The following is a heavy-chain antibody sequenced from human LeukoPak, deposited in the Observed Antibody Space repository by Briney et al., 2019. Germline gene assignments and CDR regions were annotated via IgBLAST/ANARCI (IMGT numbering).Heavy chain of an antibody. Sequence: ASVKVSCKASGYTFTGYYMHWVRQAPGQGLEWMGRINPNSGSTNYAQKFQGRVTMTRDTSTSTAYIELSSLRSDDKAGYYCSRGGVGCSSTSRFPRWFQHWGQGTLVTVSS. CDR3: SRGGVGCSSTSRFPRWFQH. V-gene: IGHV1-2*02. J-gene: IGHJ1*01. CDR1: GYTFTGYY. CDR2: INPNSGST. D-gene: IGHD2-2*01.